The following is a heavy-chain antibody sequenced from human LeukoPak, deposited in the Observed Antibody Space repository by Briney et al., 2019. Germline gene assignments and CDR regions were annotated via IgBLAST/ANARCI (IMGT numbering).Heavy chain of an antibody. CDR3: ARALRSGSYYEVDY. CDR1: GYTFTGYY. Sequence: ASVKVSCKASGYTFTGYYMHWVRQASGQGLEWMGWINPNSGGTKYAQKFQGRVTMTRDTSISTAYMELSRLRSEDTAVYYCARALRSGSYYEVDYWGQGTLVTVSS. CDR2: INPNSGGT. J-gene: IGHJ4*02. D-gene: IGHD1-26*01. V-gene: IGHV1-2*02.